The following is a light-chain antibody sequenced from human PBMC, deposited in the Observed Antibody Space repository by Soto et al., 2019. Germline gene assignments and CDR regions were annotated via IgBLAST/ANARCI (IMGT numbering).Light chain of an antibody. CDR1: QSVSSSY. CDR3: QQYGSSLLT. V-gene: IGKV3-20*01. J-gene: IGKJ4*01. Sequence: EIVLTQSPGTLYLSPGEIATLSCRASQSVSSSYLAWYQQKPGQAPRLLIYGASSRATGIPDRFSGSGSGTDFTLTISRLEPEDFAVYYCQQYGSSLLTFGGGTKVEIK. CDR2: GAS.